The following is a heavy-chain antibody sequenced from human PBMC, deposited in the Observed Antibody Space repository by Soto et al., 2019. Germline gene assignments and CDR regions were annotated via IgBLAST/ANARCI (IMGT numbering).Heavy chain of an antibody. D-gene: IGHD6-13*01. CDR1: GFTVSSNY. J-gene: IGHJ4*02. Sequence: GWSLRLSCAASGFTVSSNYMSWVRQAPGKGLEWVSVIYSGGSTYYADSVKGRFTISRDNSKNTLYLQMNSLRAEDTAVYYCARGPIAAPYYFDYWGQGTMVTVSS. CDR2: IYSGGST. V-gene: IGHV3-53*01. CDR3: ARGPIAAPYYFDY.